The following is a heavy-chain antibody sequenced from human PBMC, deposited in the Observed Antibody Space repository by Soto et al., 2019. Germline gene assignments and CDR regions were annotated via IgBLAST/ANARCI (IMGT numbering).Heavy chain of an antibody. D-gene: IGHD1-26*01. J-gene: IGHJ4*02. V-gene: IGHV3-48*03. Sequence: HPGGSLRLSCAASCFTFSSHEMAWVRQAPGKGLEWVSYISDSGGIIKYADSVKGRFSISRDNARDSVYLQMNSLRAEDTAVYYCAGGVMYSGSYQDWGQGTLVTVSS. CDR3: AGGVMYSGSYQD. CDR2: ISDSGGII. CDR1: CFTFSSHE.